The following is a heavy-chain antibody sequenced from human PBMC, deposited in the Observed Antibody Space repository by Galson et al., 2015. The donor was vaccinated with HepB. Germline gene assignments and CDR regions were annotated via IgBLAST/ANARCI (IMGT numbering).Heavy chain of an antibody. CDR1: GYTFTNND. Sequence: SVKVSCKASGYTFTNNDINWVRQAPGQGLEWIGWLKPTSGTTGFAPKFQGRITLTRDASSATAYMDLGSLRSDDTAVYYCARGADNSVGFDYWGQGTLVTVSS. CDR3: ARGADNSVGFDY. CDR2: LKPTSGTT. D-gene: IGHD6-19*01. V-gene: IGHV1-8*01. J-gene: IGHJ4*02.